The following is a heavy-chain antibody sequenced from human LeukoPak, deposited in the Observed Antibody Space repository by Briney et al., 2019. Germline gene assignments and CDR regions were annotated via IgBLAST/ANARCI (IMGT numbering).Heavy chain of an antibody. CDR3: ARDLLGWELHYFDY. CDR2: ISGSSCYI. D-gene: IGHD1-26*01. V-gene: IGHV3-21*01. J-gene: IGHJ4*02. Sequence: GGSLSLFCAASGFTFSSYSMNWVRQAPGKGLEWVSSISGSSCYIYCADSEKGRFRLSRDNAEISLSLQMNSLRAEDTAVYYCARDLLGWELHYFDYWGQGTLVTVSS. CDR1: GFTFSSYS.